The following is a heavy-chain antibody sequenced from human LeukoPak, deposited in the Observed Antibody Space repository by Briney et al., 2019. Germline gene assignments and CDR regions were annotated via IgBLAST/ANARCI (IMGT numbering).Heavy chain of an antibody. J-gene: IGHJ5*02. CDR2: INPNSGGT. CDR1: GYTFTGYY. Sequence: ASVKVSCKASGYTFTGYYIHWVRQAPGQGPEWMGWINPNSGGTNYAQKFQNRVTMTRDTSISTAYMELGRLRSDDTAVYYCARHYGNDILTESGFDPWGQGTLVTVSS. D-gene: IGHD3-9*01. V-gene: IGHV1-2*02. CDR3: ARHYGNDILTESGFDP.